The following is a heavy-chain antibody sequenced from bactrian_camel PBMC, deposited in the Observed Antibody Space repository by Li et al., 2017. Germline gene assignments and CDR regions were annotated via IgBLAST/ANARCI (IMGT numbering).Heavy chain of an antibody. Sequence: HVQLVESGGGSVQAGGSLRLSCVASGVTLKNTYMGWFRQAPGKEREGVVLIERDGSTSYADSVKGRFTISQDNAKNTVYLQMNRLKPEDTGVYICVADPYRALIAHKSIPCRQWWEYWGQGTQVTVS. CDR2: IERDGST. V-gene: IGHV3S53*01. CDR3: VADPYRALIAHKSIPCRQWWEY. CDR1: GVTLKNTY. D-gene: IGHD2*01. J-gene: IGHJ4*01.